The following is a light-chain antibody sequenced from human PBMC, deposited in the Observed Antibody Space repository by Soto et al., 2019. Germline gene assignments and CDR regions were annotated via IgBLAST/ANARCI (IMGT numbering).Light chain of an antibody. Sequence: EVVMTQSPASLSVSPGERVTLSCRASESVSTNLAWYQQKRGQPPRLLIYAASTRATGVPARFIGSGSGTEFTLTISSLQSEDFAAYYCQQYDIATGFGGGTKVEIK. CDR2: AAS. J-gene: IGKJ4*01. CDR3: QQYDIATG. V-gene: IGKV3-15*01. CDR1: ESVSTN.